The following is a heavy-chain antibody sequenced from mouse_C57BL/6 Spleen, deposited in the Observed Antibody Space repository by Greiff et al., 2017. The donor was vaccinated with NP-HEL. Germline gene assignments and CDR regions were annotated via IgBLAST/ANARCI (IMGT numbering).Heavy chain of an antibody. J-gene: IGHJ2*01. CDR1: GYTFTSYW. CDR2: IDPSDSYT. CDR3: ASYYSNPFFDY. Sequence: QVQLQQPGAELVRPGTSVKLSCKASGYTFTSYWMHWVKQRPGQGLEWIGVIDPSDSYTNYNQKFKGKATLTVDTSSSTAYMQLSSLTSEDSAVYYCASYYSNPFFDYWGQGTTLTVSS. V-gene: IGHV1-59*01. D-gene: IGHD2-5*01.